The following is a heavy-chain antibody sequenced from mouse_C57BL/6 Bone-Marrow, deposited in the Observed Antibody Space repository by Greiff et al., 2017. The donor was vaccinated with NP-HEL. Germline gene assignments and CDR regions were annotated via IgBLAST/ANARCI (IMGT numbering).Heavy chain of an antibody. CDR1: GFTFSSYG. CDR3: ARPYYSNYEVFFAY. CDR2: ISSGGSYT. Sequence: EVQLVESGGDLVKPGGSLKLSCAASGFTFSSYGMSWVRQTPDKRLEWVATISSGGSYTYYPDSVKGRFTISRDNAKNTLYLQMSSLKSEDTAMYYCARPYYSNYEVFFAYWGQGTLVTVSA. V-gene: IGHV5-6*01. D-gene: IGHD2-5*01. J-gene: IGHJ3*01.